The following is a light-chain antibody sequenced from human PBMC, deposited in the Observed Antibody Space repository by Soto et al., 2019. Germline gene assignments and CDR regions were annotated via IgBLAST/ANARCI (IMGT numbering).Light chain of an antibody. V-gene: IGLV2-8*01. CDR3: ISYAGSNKVV. CDR2: EVS. Sequence: QSALTQPPSASGSPGQSVTISCTGTSGDVGGYNFVSWYQQHPDKAPKLMIYEVSKRSLGVPDRFSGSKSGNTASLTVSGXQAXXXADYYCISYAGSNKVVLGGGTKLTVL. CDR1: SGDVGGYNF. J-gene: IGLJ2*01.